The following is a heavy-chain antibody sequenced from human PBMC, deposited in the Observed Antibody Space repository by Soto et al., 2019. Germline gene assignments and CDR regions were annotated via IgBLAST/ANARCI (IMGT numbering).Heavy chain of an antibody. CDR2: ISAHNGMT. J-gene: IGHJ4*02. D-gene: IGHD3-16*02. Sequence: QVQLVQSGAEVKKPGASVKVSCKASGYSFTRFGIAWVRQAPGQGLEWMGWISAHNGMTHYAQQFQGRVTMTTDTSTGTAYMELRSLKSDDTAVYFCARDGSFRHSDWGQGTLVIVSS. V-gene: IGHV1-18*01. CDR3: ARDGSFRHSD. CDR1: GYSFTRFG.